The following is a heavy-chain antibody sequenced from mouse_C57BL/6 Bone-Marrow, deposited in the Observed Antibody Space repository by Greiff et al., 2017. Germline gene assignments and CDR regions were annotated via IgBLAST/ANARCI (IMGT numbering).Heavy chain of an antibody. J-gene: IGHJ2*01. CDR3: EREEHYDDDVDD. V-gene: IGHV1-50*01. CDR1: GYTFTSYW. CDR2: IDPSDSYT. Sequence: QVQLQQPGAELVKPGASVKLSCKASGYTFTSYWMQWVKQRPGQGLEWIGEIDPSDSYTNYNQKFKGKATLTVDTSSSTAYMQLSSLTSEDSAVYYCEREEHYDDDVDDWGQGTTLTVAS. D-gene: IGHD2-4*01.